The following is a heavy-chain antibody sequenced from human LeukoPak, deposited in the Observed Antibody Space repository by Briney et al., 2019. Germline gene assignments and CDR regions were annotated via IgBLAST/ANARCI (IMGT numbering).Heavy chain of an antibody. CDR2: IIPIYGTP. CDR1: GGTLSGYA. Sequence: SVKVSCKASGGTLSGYAISWVRQAPGQGLEWMGGIIPIYGTPHSAQKFQGRVTITTDESTSTAYMELRSLRSDDTAVYYCARGAGMVTHTDFDYWGQGTLVTVSS. J-gene: IGHJ4*02. D-gene: IGHD2-21*02. V-gene: IGHV1-69*05. CDR3: ARGAGMVTHTDFDY.